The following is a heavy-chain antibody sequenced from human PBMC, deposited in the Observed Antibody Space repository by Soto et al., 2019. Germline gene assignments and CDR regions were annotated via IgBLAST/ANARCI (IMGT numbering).Heavy chain of an antibody. D-gene: IGHD6-19*01. V-gene: IGHV4-59*01. CDR3: ARSVAVPGAHIDY. Sequence: KTSETLSLTCSVSGGSISGSYWSWIRQSPGKGLEWLGYVYYTGSTNYSPSLRSRVSISVDTSKNEFSLRLSSVTAADTAVYFCARSVAVPGAHIDYWGQGTQDTVSS. CDR2: VYYTGST. J-gene: IGHJ4*02. CDR1: GGSISGSY.